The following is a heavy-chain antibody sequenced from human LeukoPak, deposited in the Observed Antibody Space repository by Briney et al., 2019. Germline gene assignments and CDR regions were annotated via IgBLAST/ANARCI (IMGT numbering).Heavy chain of an antibody. CDR2: ISWNSGSI. J-gene: IGHJ6*03. Sequence: GRSLRLSCAASGFTFDDYAMHWVRQAPGKGLEWVSGISWNSGSIGYADSVKGRFTISRGNSKNTLYLQMNSLRAEDTAVYYCARDTPYGSGSYRYYYYYMDVWGKGTTVTVSS. D-gene: IGHD3-10*01. CDR1: GFTFDDYA. V-gene: IGHV3-9*01. CDR3: ARDTPYGSGSYRYYYYYMDV.